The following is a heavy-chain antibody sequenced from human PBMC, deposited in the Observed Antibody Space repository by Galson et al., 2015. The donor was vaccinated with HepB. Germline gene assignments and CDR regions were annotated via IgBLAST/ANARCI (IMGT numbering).Heavy chain of an antibody. V-gene: IGHV3-21*04. J-gene: IGHJ4*02. CDR2: ISSSSSYI. Sequence: SLRLSCAASGFTFSSYSMNWVRQAPGKGLEWVSSISSSSSYIYYADSVKGRFTISRDNAKNSLYLQMNSLRAEDTAVYYCAKDPGYYGSGSYSYFDYWGQGTLVTVSS. CDR3: AKDPGYYGSGSYSYFDY. CDR1: GFTFSSYS. D-gene: IGHD3-10*01.